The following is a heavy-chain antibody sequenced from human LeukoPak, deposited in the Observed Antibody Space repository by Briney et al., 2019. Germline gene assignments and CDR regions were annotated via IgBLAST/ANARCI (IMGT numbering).Heavy chain of an antibody. Sequence: SETLSLTCAVYGGSFSGYYWSWIRQPPGKGLEWIGEINQSGSTNYNPSLKSRVTISVDTSKNQFSLKLSSVAAADTAVYYCASGGGCSSTSCHPAYYYGMDVWGKGTTVTVSS. V-gene: IGHV4-34*01. CDR3: ASGGGCSSTSCHPAYYYGMDV. J-gene: IGHJ6*04. D-gene: IGHD2-2*01. CDR2: INQSGST. CDR1: GGSFSGYY.